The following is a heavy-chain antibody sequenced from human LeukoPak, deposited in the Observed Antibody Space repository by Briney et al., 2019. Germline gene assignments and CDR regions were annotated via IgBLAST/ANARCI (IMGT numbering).Heavy chain of an antibody. D-gene: IGHD5-18*01. CDR3: ARAWSGRKQLWRRSNPQVQTYYFDY. J-gene: IGHJ4*02. V-gene: IGHV4-34*01. Sequence: SETLSLTCAVYGGSFSGYYWSWIRQPPGKGLEWIGEINHSGSTNYNPSLKSRVTISVDTSKNQFSLKLSSVTAADTAVYYCARAWSGRKQLWRRSNPQVQTYYFDYWGQGTLVTVSS. CDR2: INHSGST. CDR1: GGSFSGYY.